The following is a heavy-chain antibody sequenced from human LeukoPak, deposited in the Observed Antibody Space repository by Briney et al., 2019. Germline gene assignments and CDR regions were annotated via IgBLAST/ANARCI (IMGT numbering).Heavy chain of an antibody. Sequence: KASETLSLTCTVSGYSISSGYYWGWIRQPPGQGLEWIGSRYHSGSTYYNPSLKSRFTISVDTSSNQFSLKLDSVTAADTAVYYCARDPESCTSTSCRGVFDYWGQGTLVTVSS. CDR2: RYHSGST. V-gene: IGHV4-38-2*02. D-gene: IGHD2-2*01. J-gene: IGHJ4*02. CDR3: ARDPESCTSTSCRGVFDY. CDR1: GYSISSGYY.